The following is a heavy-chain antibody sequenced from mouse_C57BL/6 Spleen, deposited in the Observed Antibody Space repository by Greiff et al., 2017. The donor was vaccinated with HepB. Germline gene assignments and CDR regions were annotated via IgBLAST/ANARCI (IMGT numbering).Heavy chain of an antibody. J-gene: IGHJ2*01. CDR3: TRLQLGRKAHFDY. Sequence: VQVVESGAELVRPGASVTLSCKASGYTFTDYEMHWVKQTPVHGLEWIGAIDPETGGTAYNQKFKGKAILTADKSSSTAYMELRSLTSEDSAVYYCTRLQLGRKAHFDYWGQGTTLTVSS. D-gene: IGHD4-1*02. CDR1: GYTFTDYE. CDR2: IDPETGGT. V-gene: IGHV1-15*01.